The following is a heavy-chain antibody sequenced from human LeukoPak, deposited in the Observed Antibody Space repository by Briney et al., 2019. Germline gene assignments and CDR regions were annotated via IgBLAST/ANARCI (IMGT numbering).Heavy chain of an antibody. V-gene: IGHV3-30*18. Sequence: GGSLRLSCAASGFSFSTYGMHWVRQAPAKGLEWVAVISDDGNNKYYADSGKGRFAISRDNSRNTVFLQMNSLRADDTAVYYCAKDYSKTSYYGSGTYYRPNWFDPWGQGTLVTVSS. CDR2: ISDDGNNK. D-gene: IGHD3-10*01. J-gene: IGHJ5*02. CDR3: AKDYSKTSYYGSGTYYRPNWFDP. CDR1: GFSFSTYG.